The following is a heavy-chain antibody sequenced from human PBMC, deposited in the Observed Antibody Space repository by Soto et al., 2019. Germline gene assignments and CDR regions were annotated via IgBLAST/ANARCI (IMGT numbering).Heavy chain of an antibody. J-gene: IGHJ4*02. CDR2: ISNSGDHT. CDR3: GNYYDSSVYY. V-gene: IGHV3-23*01. D-gene: IGHD3-22*01. Sequence: PGGSLRLSCADSGFSFSTYAMSWVRQAPGKGLEYVSSISNSGDHTYYAASVKGRFTISRDNAKNKLYLQMNSLRAEDTALYYCGNYYDSSVYYGGQGTLVNVSS. CDR1: GFSFSTYA.